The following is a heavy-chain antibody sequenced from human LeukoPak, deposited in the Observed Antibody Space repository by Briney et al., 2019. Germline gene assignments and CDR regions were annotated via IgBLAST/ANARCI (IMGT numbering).Heavy chain of an antibody. CDR2: IFYSGGP. J-gene: IGHJ5*02. CDR3: ARRGSGLDWFDP. Sequence: SETLSLTCTVSGGSISSSSSYWGWIRQPPGKGLEWIGSIFYSGGPYYSPSLKSRVTISVDTSNNQFSLKLSSVTAADTAVYYCARRGSGLDWFDPWGQGTLVTVSS. D-gene: IGHD6-19*01. V-gene: IGHV4-39*01. CDR1: GGSISSSSSY.